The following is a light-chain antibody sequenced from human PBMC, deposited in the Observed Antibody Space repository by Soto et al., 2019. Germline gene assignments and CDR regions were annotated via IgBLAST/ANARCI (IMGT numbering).Light chain of an antibody. CDR1: QSVSSY. Sequence: EIVLTQSTATLSLSPGERATLSCRASQSVSSYLAWYQQKPGQAPRLLIYDASNRATGIPARFSGSGSGTDFTLTISSLEPEDFAVYYCQQRSNWGHTFGGGTKVEIK. CDR3: QQRSNWGHT. J-gene: IGKJ4*01. CDR2: DAS. V-gene: IGKV3-11*01.